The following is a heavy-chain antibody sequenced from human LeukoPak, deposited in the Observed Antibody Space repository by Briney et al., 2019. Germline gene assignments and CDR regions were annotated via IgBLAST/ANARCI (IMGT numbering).Heavy chain of an antibody. D-gene: IGHD3-3*01. J-gene: IGHJ6*03. V-gene: IGHV3-30*02. CDR2: IRYDGGKK. Sequence: PGGSLRLSCAASGFTFSSYGMHWVRQAPGKGLEWVAFIRYDGGKKYYADSVKGRFTISRDNSKNTLYLQMNSLRAEDTAVYYCARDTRVVIMFLGGEDYYMDVWGKGTTVTVSS. CDR3: ARDTRVVIMFLGGEDYYMDV. CDR1: GFTFSSYG.